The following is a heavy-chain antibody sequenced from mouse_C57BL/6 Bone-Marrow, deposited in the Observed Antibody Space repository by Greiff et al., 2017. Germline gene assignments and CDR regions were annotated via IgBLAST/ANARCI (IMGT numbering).Heavy chain of an antibody. Sequence: VQLQQSGPELVKPGASVKISCKASGYSFTSYYIHWVKQRPGQGLEWIGWIYPGSGNTKYNEKFKGKATLTADKSSSTAYMQLSSLTSEDSAVYYCASITTVVAKDYWGQGTTLTVSS. CDR2: IYPGSGNT. CDR1: GYSFTSYY. CDR3: ASITTVVAKDY. J-gene: IGHJ2*01. D-gene: IGHD1-1*01. V-gene: IGHV1-66*01.